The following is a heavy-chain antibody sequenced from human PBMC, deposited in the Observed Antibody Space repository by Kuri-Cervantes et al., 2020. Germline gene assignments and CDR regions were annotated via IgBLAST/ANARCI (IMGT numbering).Heavy chain of an antibody. D-gene: IGHD5-12*01. CDR2: INPSNGGT. CDR3: ARIDFPYYSGWG. Sequence: ASVKVSCKAAGGTFSSYAISWVRQAPGQGLEWMACINPSNGGTRFAQQFQGRVVLSSDTSITTAYMELTSLTSDDTAIYYCARIDFPYYSGWGWGQGTLVTVSS. CDR1: GGTFSSYA. J-gene: IGHJ4*02. V-gene: IGHV1-2*02.